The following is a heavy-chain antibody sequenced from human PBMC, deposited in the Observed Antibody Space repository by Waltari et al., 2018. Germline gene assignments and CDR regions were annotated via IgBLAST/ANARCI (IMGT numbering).Heavy chain of an antibody. CDR3: ARGRGDYGPFDY. Sequence: QVQLQESGPGLVKPSETLSLTCTVSGGSISSHYWSWIRQPPGKGLEWIGYIYYSGSTNYNPSLKSRVTISVDTSKNQFSLKLSSVTDADTAVYYCARGRGDYGPFDYWGQGTGHRLL. J-gene: IGHJ4*02. CDR1: GGSISSHY. CDR2: IYYSGST. V-gene: IGHV4-59*11. D-gene: IGHD4-17*01.